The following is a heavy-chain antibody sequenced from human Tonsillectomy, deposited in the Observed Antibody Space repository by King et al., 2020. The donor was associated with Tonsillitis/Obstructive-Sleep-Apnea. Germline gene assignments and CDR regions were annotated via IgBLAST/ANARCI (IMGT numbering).Heavy chain of an antibody. CDR3: ARGSGSDYYYYMDV. D-gene: IGHD3-10*01. J-gene: IGHJ6*03. CDR2: ISYDGSNK. V-gene: IGHV3-30*01. CDR1: GFTFSSYA. Sequence: VQLVESGGGVVQPGRSLRLSCAASGFTFSSYAIDWVRQAPGKGLEWVAVISYDGSNKYHADSVKGRFTISRANSKNTLYLQMNSLRAEDTAVYYCARGSGSDYYYYMDVWGKGTTVTVSS.